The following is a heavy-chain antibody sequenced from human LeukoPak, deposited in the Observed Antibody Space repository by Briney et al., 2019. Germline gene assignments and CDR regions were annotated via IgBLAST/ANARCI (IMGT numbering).Heavy chain of an antibody. Sequence: PGGSLRLSCAASGFTFSSYWMSWVRQAPGKGLEWVANIKQDESEKYYVDSVKGRFTISRDNAKNSLYLQMNSLRAEDTAVYYCARRKQRWLQLDEGYYFDYWGQGTLVTVSS. D-gene: IGHD5-24*01. V-gene: IGHV3-7*01. CDR3: ARRKQRWLQLDEGYYFDY. CDR1: GFTFSSYW. J-gene: IGHJ4*02. CDR2: IKQDESEK.